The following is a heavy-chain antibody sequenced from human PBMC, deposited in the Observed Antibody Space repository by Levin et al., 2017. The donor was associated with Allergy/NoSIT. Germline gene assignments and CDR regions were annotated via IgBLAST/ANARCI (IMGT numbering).Heavy chain of an antibody. J-gene: IGHJ6*02. CDR1: GGTFSSYA. V-gene: IGHV1-69*13. Sequence: SVKVSCKASGGTFSSYAISWVRQAPGQGLEWMGGIIPIFGTANYAQKFQGRVTITADESTSTAYMELSSLRSEDTAVYYCARAWVWAEGVVGGMDAWGQGTTVTVSS. CDR2: IIPIFGTA. CDR3: ARAWVWAEGVVGGMDA. D-gene: IGHD2-15*01.